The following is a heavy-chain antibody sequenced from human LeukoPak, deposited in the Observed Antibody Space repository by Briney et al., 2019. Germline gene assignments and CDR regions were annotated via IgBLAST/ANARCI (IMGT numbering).Heavy chain of an antibody. CDR3: ARVSGRYRVSYYYAMAV. CDR1: GYTFTSYD. V-gene: IGHV1-8*01. J-gene: IGHJ6*02. D-gene: IGHD1-26*01. CDR2: INPNSGNT. Sequence: ASVKVSFKASGYTFTSYDINLVRQATGQGLEWIGCINPNSGNTRYAQKFQSRGTMPRNTAISTDYMELSSLRSEGTDVYYCARVSGRYRVSYYYAMAVWGQGPTVTVSS.